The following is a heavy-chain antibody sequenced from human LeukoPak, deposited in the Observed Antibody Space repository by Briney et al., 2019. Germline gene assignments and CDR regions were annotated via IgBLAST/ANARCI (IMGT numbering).Heavy chain of an antibody. D-gene: IGHD3-22*01. Sequence: GGSLRLSCAASGFTFSSYGMHWVRQAPGKGLEWVAVISYDGSNKYYADSVKGRFTISRDNSKNTLYLQMNSLRAEDTAVYYCAKDSTYYYDSSGDYYEYYYYCMDVWGQGTTVTVSS. CDR3: AKDSTYYYDSSGDYYEYYYYCMDV. V-gene: IGHV3-30*18. CDR2: ISYDGSNK. CDR1: GFTFSSYG. J-gene: IGHJ6*02.